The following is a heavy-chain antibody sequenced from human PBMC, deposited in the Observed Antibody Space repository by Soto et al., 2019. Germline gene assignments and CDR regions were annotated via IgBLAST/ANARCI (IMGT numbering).Heavy chain of an antibody. J-gene: IGHJ5*02. CDR1: GYTFSSYG. CDR2: ISAYNGNT. CDR3: ARKYSSSSWFDP. V-gene: IGHV1-18*01. Sequence: QVQLVQSGAEMKQPGASVKVSCKASGYTFSSYGISWVRQAPGQGLEWMGWISAYNGNTDYAQNLQGRVTMTTDPSTSTAYMELRSLRSDDTAVYYCARKYSSSSWFDPWGQGTLVTVSS. D-gene: IGHD6-6*01.